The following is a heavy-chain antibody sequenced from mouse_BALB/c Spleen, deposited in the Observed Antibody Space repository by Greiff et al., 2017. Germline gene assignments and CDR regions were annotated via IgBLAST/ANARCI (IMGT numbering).Heavy chain of an antibody. J-gene: IGHJ2*01. CDR2: ISSGGSYT. V-gene: IGHV5-9-4*01. D-gene: IGHD1-1*01. Sequence: EVKLVESGGGLVKPGGSLKLSCAASGFTFSSYAMSWVRQSPEKRLEWVAEISSGGSYTYYPDTVTGRFTISRDNAKNTLYLEMSSLRSEDTAMYYCARRNYGSSHYFDYWGQGTTLTVSS. CDR1: GFTFSSYA. CDR3: ARRNYGSSHYFDY.